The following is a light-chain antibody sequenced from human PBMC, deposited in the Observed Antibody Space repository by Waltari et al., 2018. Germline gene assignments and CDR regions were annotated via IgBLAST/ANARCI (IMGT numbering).Light chain of an antibody. Sequence: QAGLTQPPSVSKGLRQTATLTCTGNSNNVGNEGAAWLQQHQGHPPNPLSFRNNNRPSGISERLSASRSGNTASLTITGLQAEDEADYYCSAWDSSISVWVFGGGTKLTVL. V-gene: IGLV10-54*01. CDR2: RNN. CDR1: SNNVGNEG. CDR3: SAWDSSISVWV. J-gene: IGLJ3*02.